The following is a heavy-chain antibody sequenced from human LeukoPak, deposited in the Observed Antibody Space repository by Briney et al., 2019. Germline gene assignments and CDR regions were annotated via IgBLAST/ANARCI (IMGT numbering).Heavy chain of an antibody. V-gene: IGHV4-34*01. CDR2: INHSGST. D-gene: IGHD2-15*01. CDR1: GGSFSGYY. Sequence: SETLSLTCAVYGGSFSGYYWSWIRQPPGKGLEWIGEINHSGSTNYNPSHKSRVTISVDTSKNQFSLKLSSVTAADTAVYYCARSLGYCSGGSCSSWYALFDYWGQGTLVTVSS. CDR3: ARSLGYCSGGSCSSWYALFDY. J-gene: IGHJ4*02.